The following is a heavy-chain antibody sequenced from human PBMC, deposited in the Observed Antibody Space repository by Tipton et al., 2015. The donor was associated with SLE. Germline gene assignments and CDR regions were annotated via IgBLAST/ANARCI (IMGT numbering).Heavy chain of an antibody. Sequence: TLSLTCSVSGGSISGSSYYWGWIRQPPEKGLEWIGIIHYSGSTYYRMTLKSRVTISVDTSKNQFSLKLASVTAADTAVYYCARGGVEPAATFDYWGQGTLVTVSS. CDR2: IHYSGST. V-gene: IGHV4-39*01. CDR3: ARGGVEPAATFDY. CDR1: GGSISGSSYY. J-gene: IGHJ4*02. D-gene: IGHD2-2*01.